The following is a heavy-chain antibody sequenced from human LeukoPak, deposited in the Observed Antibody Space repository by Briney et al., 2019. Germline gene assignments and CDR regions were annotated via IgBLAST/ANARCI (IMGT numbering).Heavy chain of an antibody. D-gene: IGHD6-13*01. V-gene: IGHV3-23*01. Sequence: PGGSLRLSCAASGFIFSNHAMSWVRQAPGKGMEWVSAISGTGGSTYYAESVKGRFTIYRDNSKNMLYVQMNRLRDEDTAIYYCAKDRDISSQQLVPTLFDYCGQGTLVTVSS. CDR3: AKDRDISSQQLVPTLFDY. CDR1: GFIFSNHA. CDR2: ISGTGGST. J-gene: IGHJ4*02.